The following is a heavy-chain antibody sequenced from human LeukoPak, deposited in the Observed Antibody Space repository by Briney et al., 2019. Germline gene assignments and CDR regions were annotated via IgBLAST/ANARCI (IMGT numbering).Heavy chain of an antibody. CDR3: ARDVVIAATSYGMDV. V-gene: IGHV1-46*01. Sequence: ASVKVSCKASGYTFTSYYMHWVRQAPGQGLEWMGIINPSGGSTSYAQKFQGRVTMTRDMSTSTVYMELSSLRSEDTAVYYCARDVVIAATSYGMDVWGQGTTVTVSS. CDR1: GYTFTSYY. J-gene: IGHJ6*02. D-gene: IGHD2-15*01. CDR2: INPSGGST.